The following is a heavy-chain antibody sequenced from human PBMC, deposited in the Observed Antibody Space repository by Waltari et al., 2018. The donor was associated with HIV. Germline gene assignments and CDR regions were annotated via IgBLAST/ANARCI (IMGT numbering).Heavy chain of an antibody. J-gene: IGHJ3*02. D-gene: IGHD3-16*02. Sequence: EVQLVESGGGLVQPGGSLRLSCAASGFIFSNSWLNWVRQAPGKWLEWVANINQDGSEKYYVDSVKGRFTISRDNAKNSLYLQMNNLRAEDTAVYYCAGEMPTIIGDAFDIWGQGTMVTISS. CDR3: AGEMPTIIGDAFDI. CDR1: GFIFSNSW. CDR2: INQDGSEK. V-gene: IGHV3-7*01.